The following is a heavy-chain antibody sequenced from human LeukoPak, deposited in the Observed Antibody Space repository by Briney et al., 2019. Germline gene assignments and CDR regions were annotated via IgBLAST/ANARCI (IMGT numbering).Heavy chain of an antibody. CDR1: GGSFSGYY. D-gene: IGHD2-15*01. V-gene: IGHV4-34*01. Sequence: PSETLSLTCAVYGGSFSGYYWSWTRQPPGKGLEWIGEINHSGSTNYNLSLKSRVTISVDTSKNQFSLKLSSVTAADTAVYYCARSPRRLGYCSGGSCYYYYGMDVWGQGTTVTVSS. CDR3: ARSPRRLGYCSGGSCYYYYGMDV. J-gene: IGHJ6*02. CDR2: INHSGST.